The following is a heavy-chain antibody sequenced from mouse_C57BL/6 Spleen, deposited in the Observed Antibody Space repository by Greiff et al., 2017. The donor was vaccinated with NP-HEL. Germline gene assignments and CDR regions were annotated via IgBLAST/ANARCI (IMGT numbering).Heavy chain of an antibody. D-gene: IGHD4-1*01. J-gene: IGHJ4*01. Sequence: QVQLQQSGAELARPGASVKMSCKASGYTFTSYTMHWVNQRPGQGLEWIGYINPSSGNTKYNQKFTDKATLTADKSSNTDNMQRSSLTSEDYAVYYGARRANWEAKDDWGKGTSVT. CDR1: GYTFTSYT. CDR2: INPSSGNT. CDR3: ARRANWEAKDD. V-gene: IGHV1-4*01.